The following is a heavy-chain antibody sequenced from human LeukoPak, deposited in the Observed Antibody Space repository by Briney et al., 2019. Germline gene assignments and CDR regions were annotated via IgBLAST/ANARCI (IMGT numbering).Heavy chain of an antibody. Sequence: PSETLSLTCTVSGGSISSYYWSWIRQPAGKGLEWIGRIYTSGSTNYNPSLKSRVTMSVDTSKNQFSLKLSSVTAADTAVYYCARERVRIAAGSGWFDPWGQGTLVTVSS. CDR1: GGSISSYY. D-gene: IGHD6-13*01. CDR2: IYTSGST. J-gene: IGHJ5*02. V-gene: IGHV4-4*07. CDR3: ARERVRIAAGSGWFDP.